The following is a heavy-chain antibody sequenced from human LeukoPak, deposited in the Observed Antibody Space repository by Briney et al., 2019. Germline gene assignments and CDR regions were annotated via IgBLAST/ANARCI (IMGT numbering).Heavy chain of an antibody. V-gene: IGHV3-30*02. D-gene: IGHD3-16*01. J-gene: IGHJ3*02. CDR2: IRYDGSNK. CDR1: GLTFSSYG. CDR3: AKDGGGSPIFDAFDI. Sequence: GGSLRLSCAASGLTFSSYGMHWVRQAPGKGLEWVAFIRYDGSNKYYADSVKGRFTISRDNSKNTLYLQMNSLRAEDTAVYYCAKDGGGSPIFDAFDIWGQGTMVTVSS.